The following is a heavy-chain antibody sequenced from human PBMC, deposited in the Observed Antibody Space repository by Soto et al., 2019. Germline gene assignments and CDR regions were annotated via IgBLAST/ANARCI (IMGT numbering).Heavy chain of an antibody. J-gene: IGHJ4*01. D-gene: IGHD6-19*01. Sequence: PSENLSLTSTVSGYSISSGSYWGRIRQPPGNGPEWVASVYHGGTTFYNPSLKSRVTVSVDQSNNQFSLKLRSVTAAATAVYYCANAYVMVVAGMTVDGWSLVTLV. CDR3: ANAYVMVVAGMTVDG. CDR1: GYSISSGSY. V-gene: IGHV4-38-2*02. CDR2: VYHGGTT.